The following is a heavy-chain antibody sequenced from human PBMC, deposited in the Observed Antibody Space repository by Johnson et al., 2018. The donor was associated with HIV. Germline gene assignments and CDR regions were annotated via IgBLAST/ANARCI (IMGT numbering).Heavy chain of an antibody. CDR2: IWYDGSNK. V-gene: IGHV3-33*06. CDR3: AKDLFTEREDDVFDI. CDR1: GFSFSNYG. J-gene: IGHJ3*02. Sequence: QVQLVESGGGVVQPGRSQRLSCAASGFSFSNYGMHWVRQAPGKGLEWVAVIWYDGSNKYYADSVKGRLTISRDNSKNTLYLQMNSLRAEDTAVYYCAKDLFTEREDDVFDIWGQGTMVTVSS. D-gene: IGHD1-26*01.